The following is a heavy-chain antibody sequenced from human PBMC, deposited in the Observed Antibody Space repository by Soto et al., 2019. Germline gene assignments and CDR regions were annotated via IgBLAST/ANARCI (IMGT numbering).Heavy chain of an antibody. CDR2: INHSGST. V-gene: IGHV4-34*01. J-gene: IGHJ4*02. CDR3: ARDKITGLFDY. D-gene: IGHD2-8*02. CDR1: GGSFSGYD. Sequence: PSDTLSLTCAVYGGSFSGYDWTWIRQPPGTGLEWIGEINHSGSTNYNPSLKSRVTISVDTSKNQFSLKLTSVTAADTAVYYCARDKITGLFDYWGQGTLVTVSS.